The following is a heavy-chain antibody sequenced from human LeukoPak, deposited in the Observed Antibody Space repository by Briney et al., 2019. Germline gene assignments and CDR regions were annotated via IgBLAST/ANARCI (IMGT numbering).Heavy chain of an antibody. CDR1: GGSISSYY. D-gene: IGHD2-21*01. V-gene: IGHV4-59*01. CDR2: IHYSGNT. Sequence: SETLSLTCTVSGGSISSYYWNWIRQPPGKGLEWIGYIHYSGNTNYNPSLKSRVTISLDTSKNQFSLRVSSVTAADTAAYYCARETELFPAGAFDIWGQGTMVTVSP. CDR3: ARETELFPAGAFDI. J-gene: IGHJ3*02.